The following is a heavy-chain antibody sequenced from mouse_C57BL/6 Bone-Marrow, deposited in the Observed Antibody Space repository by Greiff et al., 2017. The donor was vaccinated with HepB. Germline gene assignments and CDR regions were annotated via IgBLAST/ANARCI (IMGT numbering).Heavy chain of an antibody. D-gene: IGHD1-1*01. CDR2: IRSKSNNYAT. J-gene: IGHJ4*01. Sequence: EVQVVESGGGLVQPKGSLKLSCAASGFSFNTYAMNWVRQAPGKGLEWVARIRSKSNNYATYYADSVKDRFTISRDDSESMLYLQMNNLKTEDTAMYYSVRATTVPAYYAMDYWGQGTSVTVSS. V-gene: IGHV10-1*01. CDR3: VRATTVPAYYAMDY. CDR1: GFSFNTYA.